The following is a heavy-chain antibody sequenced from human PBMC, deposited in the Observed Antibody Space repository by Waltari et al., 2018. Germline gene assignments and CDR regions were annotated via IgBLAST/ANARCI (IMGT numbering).Heavy chain of an antibody. V-gene: IGHV4-39*01. CDR3: ARRGCSGGTCYSLDP. J-gene: IGHJ5*02. CDR1: GGSISGRPSY. Sequence: QLQLQESGPGLVTPSETLSLTCTVSGGSISGRPSYWGWIRQPPGKGLEWIGSIHYTGSTYYNPSVKGRITISVDTSKNQFSLRLSSVTAADTAVYYCARRGCSGGTCYSLDPWGQGTLVTVSS. D-gene: IGHD2-15*01. CDR2: IHYTGST.